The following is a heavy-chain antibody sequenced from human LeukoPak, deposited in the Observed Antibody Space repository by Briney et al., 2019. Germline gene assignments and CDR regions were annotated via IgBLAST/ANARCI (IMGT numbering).Heavy chain of an antibody. J-gene: IGHJ5*02. CDR3: ARDVRYYDFWSGYRPFDP. CDR2: INPNSGGT. Sequence: ASVKVSRKASGYTFTGYYMHWVRQAPGQGLEWMGWINPNSGGTNYAQKFQGRVTMTRDTSISTAYMELSRLRSDDTAVYYCARDVRYYDFWSGYRPFDPWGQGTLVTVSS. CDR1: GYTFTGYY. D-gene: IGHD3-3*01. V-gene: IGHV1-2*02.